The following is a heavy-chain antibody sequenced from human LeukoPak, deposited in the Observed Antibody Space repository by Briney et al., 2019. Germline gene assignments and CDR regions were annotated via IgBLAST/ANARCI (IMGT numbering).Heavy chain of an antibody. V-gene: IGHV3-9*01. D-gene: IGHD1-26*01. Sequence: GGSLRLSCAATGYSFKDYGMHWVRQPPGKGLEWVSAINWNGGGTDYADSVKGRFTIFRDNAKHSLYLQLSSLRPEDTALYYCAKHLTATNTYIFFGLDVWGQGTSVTVSS. J-gene: IGHJ6*02. CDR1: GYSFKDYG. CDR2: INWNGGGT. CDR3: AKHLTATNTYIFFGLDV.